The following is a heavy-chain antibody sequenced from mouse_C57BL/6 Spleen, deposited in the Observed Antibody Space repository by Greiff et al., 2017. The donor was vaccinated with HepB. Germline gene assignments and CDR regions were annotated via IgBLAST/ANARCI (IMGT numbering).Heavy chain of an antibody. CDR1: GYTFTSYW. CDR3: ARWDEYDVDYAMDY. V-gene: IGHV1-55*01. Sequence: QVQLQQPGAELVKPGASVKMSCKASGYTFTSYWITWVKQRPGQGLEWIGDIYPGSGSTNYNEKFKSKATLTVDTSSSTAYMQLSSLTSEDSAVYYCARWDEYDVDYAMDYWGQGTSVTVSS. D-gene: IGHD2-4*01. J-gene: IGHJ4*01. CDR2: IYPGSGST.